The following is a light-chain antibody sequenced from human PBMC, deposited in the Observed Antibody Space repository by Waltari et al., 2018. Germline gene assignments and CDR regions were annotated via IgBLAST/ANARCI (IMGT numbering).Light chain of an antibody. CDR1: QSLLHSNGTNY. J-gene: IGKJ5*01. V-gene: IGKV2-28*01. CDR3: MQSLQTPIT. CDR2: LGF. Sequence: DLVMTQSPLSLPVTPGEPAYISCRSGQSLLHSNGTNYLGWYLQKPGQSPQLLIYLGFTRASGVPDRFSGSGSGTDFTLKISRVEAEDVGVYYCMQSLQTPITFGQGTRLEI.